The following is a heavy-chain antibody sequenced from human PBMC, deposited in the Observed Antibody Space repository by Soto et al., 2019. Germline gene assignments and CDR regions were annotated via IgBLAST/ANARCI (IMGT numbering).Heavy chain of an antibody. Sequence: QLQLQESGPGLVKPSETLALICSVSGVSISGSSYYWGWIRQPPGKGLEWIGSIYYSGQTYYNPSLKSRVTISVDRSKNQFSLNLPSVTATDTAFYYCARHGSSWGQGTLVTVSS. CDR1: GVSISGSSYY. CDR3: ARHGSS. V-gene: IGHV4-39*01. J-gene: IGHJ5*02. CDR2: IYYSGQT.